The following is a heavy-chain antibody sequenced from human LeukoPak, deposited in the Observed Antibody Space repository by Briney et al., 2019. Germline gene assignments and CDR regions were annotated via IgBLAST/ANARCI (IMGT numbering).Heavy chain of an antibody. D-gene: IGHD1-26*01. V-gene: IGHV3-20*04. CDR2: INWNGGST. CDR3: ARGGSDPLDYYYYMDV. Sequence: PGGSLRLSCAASGFTFDDYGMSWVRQAPGKGLEWVSGINWNGGSTGYADSVKGRFTISRDNAKNSLYLQMNSLGAEDTALYYCARGGSDPLDYYYYMDVWGKGTTVTVSS. J-gene: IGHJ6*03. CDR1: GFTFDDYG.